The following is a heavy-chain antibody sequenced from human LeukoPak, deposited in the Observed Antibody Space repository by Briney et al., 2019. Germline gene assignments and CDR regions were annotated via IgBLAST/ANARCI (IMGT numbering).Heavy chain of an antibody. CDR3: ARDVYYYDSSGYYPDY. CDR2: INHSGST. V-gene: IGHV4-34*01. CDR1: GGSFSGYY. Sequence: PSETLSLTCAVYGGSFSGYYWSWIRQPPGKGLEWIGEINHSGSTNYNPSLKSRVTISVDTSKNQFSLKLSSVTAADTAVYYCARDVYYYDSSGYYPDYWGQGTLVTVSS. D-gene: IGHD3-22*01. J-gene: IGHJ4*02.